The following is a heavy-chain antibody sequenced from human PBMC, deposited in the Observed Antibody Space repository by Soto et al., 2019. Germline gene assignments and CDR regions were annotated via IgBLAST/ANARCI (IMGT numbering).Heavy chain of an antibody. V-gene: IGHV1-3*01. CDR1: GGTFTNYA. Sequence: ASVKVSCKASGGTFTNYAMHWVRQAPGQRLEWMGWINAGNGNAKYSQKFQGRVTITRDTSASTAYMELSSLRSEDTAVYYCARNLMDYDILTGYYMAYYFDHWGQGTLVTVS. CDR3: ARNLMDYDILTGYYMAYYFDH. CDR2: INAGNGNA. J-gene: IGHJ4*02. D-gene: IGHD3-9*01.